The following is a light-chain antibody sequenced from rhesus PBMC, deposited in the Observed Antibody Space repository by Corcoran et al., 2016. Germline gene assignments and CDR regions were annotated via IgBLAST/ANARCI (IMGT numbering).Light chain of an antibody. CDR1: QSLRHSNGKTY. CDR3: MQSTKDIT. J-gene: IGKJ4*01. V-gene: IGKV2S3*01. Sequence: DIVMTQTPLSLPVTLGEPASISCRSSQSLRHSNGKTYLHWYRQKPGQSPRVLIYKVTNRETEVPDRCSGSGSGTDFTLKISRVEPDDVGICYCMQSTKDITFGEGTKVEIE. CDR2: KVT.